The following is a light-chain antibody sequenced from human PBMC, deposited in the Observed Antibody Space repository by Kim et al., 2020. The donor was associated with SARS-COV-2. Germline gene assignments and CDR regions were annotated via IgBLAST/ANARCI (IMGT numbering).Light chain of an antibody. J-gene: IGLJ2*01. CDR3: TSYGGSNNLV. V-gene: IGLV2-8*01. Sequence: QSALTQPPSASGSPGQSVTISCTGTSSDVGGHKYVSWYQQKPGKAPKLMIYEVSKRPSGVPDRFSGSKSGNTASLTVSRLLGEDEADYYCTSYGGSNNLVIGGGTKLTVL. CDR2: EVS. CDR1: SSDVGGHKY.